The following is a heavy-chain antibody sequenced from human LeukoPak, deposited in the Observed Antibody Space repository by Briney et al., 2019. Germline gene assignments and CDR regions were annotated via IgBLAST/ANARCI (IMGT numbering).Heavy chain of an antibody. V-gene: IGHV3-9*03. CDR1: GFTFDDYA. J-gene: IGHJ6*03. D-gene: IGHD3-10*01. CDR2: ISWNSGSI. Sequence: PGGSLRLSCAASGFTFDDYAMHWVRQAPGKGLEWVSGISWNSGSIGYADSVKGRFTISRDNAKNSLYLQMNSLRAEDMALYYCAKASGSYLGGYYYYYMDVWGKGTTVTVSS. CDR3: AKASGSYLGGYYYYYMDV.